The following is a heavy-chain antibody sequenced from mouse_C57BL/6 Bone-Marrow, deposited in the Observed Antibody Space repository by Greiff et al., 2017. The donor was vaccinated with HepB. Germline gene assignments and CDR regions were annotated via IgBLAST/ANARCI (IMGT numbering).Heavy chain of an antibody. CDR1: GYSITSGYY. CDR3: ARNYYGSSDYAMDY. V-gene: IGHV3-6*01. Sequence: EVKLQESGPGLVKPSQSLSLTCSVTGYSITSGYYWNWIRQFPGNKLEWMGYISYDGSNNYNPSLKNRISITRDTSKNQFFLKLNSVTTEDTATYYCARNYYGSSDYAMDYWGQGTSVTVSS. J-gene: IGHJ4*01. D-gene: IGHD1-1*01. CDR2: ISYDGSN.